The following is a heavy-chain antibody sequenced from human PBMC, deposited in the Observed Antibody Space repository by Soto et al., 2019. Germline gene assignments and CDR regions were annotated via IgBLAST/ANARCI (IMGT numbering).Heavy chain of an antibody. D-gene: IGHD3-10*01. CDR2: ISYDGGNK. Sequence: GGSLRLSCAASGFTFSSYAMHWVRQAPGKGLEWVAVISYDGGNKYYADSVKGRFTISRDNSKNTLYLQMNSLRAEDTAVYYCARSGDGSADLASYWGQGTLVTVSS. J-gene: IGHJ4*02. CDR3: ARSGDGSADLASY. CDR1: GFTFSSYA. V-gene: IGHV3-30-3*01.